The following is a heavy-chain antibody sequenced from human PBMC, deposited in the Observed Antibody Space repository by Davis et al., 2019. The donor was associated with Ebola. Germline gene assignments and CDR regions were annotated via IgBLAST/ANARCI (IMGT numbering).Heavy chain of an antibody. D-gene: IGHD3/OR15-3a*01. CDR1: GFTFSDYY. CDR2: ITSSGSTI. CDR3: ARVRGTGVWGLDY. Sequence: GESLKISCAASGFTFSDYYMSWIRQAPGKGLEWVSYITSSGSTIYYADSVKGRFTISRDNAKNSLYLQMNSLRAEDTAVYYCARVRGTGVWGLDYWGQGTLVTVSS. V-gene: IGHV3-11*04. J-gene: IGHJ4*02.